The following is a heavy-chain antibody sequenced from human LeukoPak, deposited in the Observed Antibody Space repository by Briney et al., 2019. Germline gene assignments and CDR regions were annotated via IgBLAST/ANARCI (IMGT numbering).Heavy chain of an antibody. CDR2: ISWNSGSI. D-gene: IGHD2-8*01. CDR1: GFTVDDYA. J-gene: IGHJ3*02. V-gene: IGHV3-9*01. Sequence: GGSLRLSCAASGFTVDDYAMHWVRQAPGKGLEWDSGISWNSGSIGYADSVKGRFTISRDNAKNSLYLQMNSLRAEDTALYYCAKDIGYTIPNAFDIWGQGTMVTVSS. CDR3: AKDIGYTIPNAFDI.